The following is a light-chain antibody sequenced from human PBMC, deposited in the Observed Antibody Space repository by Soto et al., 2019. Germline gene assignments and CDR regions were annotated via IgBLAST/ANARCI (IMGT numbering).Light chain of an antibody. V-gene: IGLV2-14*01. J-gene: IGLJ1*01. CDR3: SSYTSSSTLV. CDR2: EVS. Sequence: QPVLTQPASVSGSPGQSITISCTGTSSDVGGYNYVSWYQQHPGKAPKLMIYEVSNRPSGVSNRFSRSKSGNTASLTISGLQAEDEDDYYCSSYTSSSTLVFVTGTKLTVL. CDR1: SSDVGGYNY.